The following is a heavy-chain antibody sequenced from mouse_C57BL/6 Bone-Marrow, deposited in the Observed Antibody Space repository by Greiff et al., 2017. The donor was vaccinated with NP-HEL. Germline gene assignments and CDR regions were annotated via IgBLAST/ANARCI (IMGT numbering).Heavy chain of an antibody. V-gene: IGHV5-12*01. Sequence: EVQLQESGGGLVQPGGSLKLSCAASGFTFSDYYMYWVRQTPEKRLEWVAYISNGGGSTYYPDTVKGRFTISRDNAKNTLYLQMSRLKSEDTAMYYCAREGFAYWGQGTLVTVSA. J-gene: IGHJ3*01. CDR1: GFTFSDYY. CDR3: AREGFAY. CDR2: ISNGGGST.